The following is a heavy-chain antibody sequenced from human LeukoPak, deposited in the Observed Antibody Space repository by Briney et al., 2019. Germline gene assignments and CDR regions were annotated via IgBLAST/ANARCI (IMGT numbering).Heavy chain of an antibody. CDR2: IYHSGST. Sequence: PSETLSLTCAVSGYSISSGYYWGWIRQPPGKGLEWIGSIYHSGSTYYNPSLKSRVTISVDTSKNQFSLKLSSVTAADTAVYYCASGEVTVAGTSGWGQGTMVTVSS. CDR1: GYSISSGYY. D-gene: IGHD6-19*01. J-gene: IGHJ3*01. V-gene: IGHV4-38-2*01. CDR3: ASGEVTVAGTSG.